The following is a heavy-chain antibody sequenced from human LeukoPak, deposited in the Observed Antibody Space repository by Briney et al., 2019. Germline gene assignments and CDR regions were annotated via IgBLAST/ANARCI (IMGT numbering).Heavy chain of an antibody. CDR3: ARGYSSGWYDGPYYYYGMDV. CDR1: GYTFTSYD. J-gene: IGHJ6*02. Sequence: ASVKVSCKASGYTFTSYDINWVRQATGQGLEWMGWMNPNSGNTGYAQKFQGGVTMTRNTSISTAYMELSSLRSEDTAVYYCARGYSSGWYDGPYYYYGMDVWGQGTTVTVSS. CDR2: MNPNSGNT. D-gene: IGHD6-19*01. V-gene: IGHV1-8*01.